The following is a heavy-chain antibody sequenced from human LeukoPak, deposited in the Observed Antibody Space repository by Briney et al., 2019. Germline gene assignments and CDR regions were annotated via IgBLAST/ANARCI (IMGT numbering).Heavy chain of an antibody. V-gene: IGHV4-59*08. Sequence: SETLSLTCTVSGGSINNYYWSWIRQPPGKGLEWIAYIYETGHTGYNPSLKTRVTISLDTSKNQFSLKLNSVTTADTAVYYCARHFLRGGFDSWGQGTLVAVSS. CDR2: IYETGHT. CDR3: ARHFLRGGFDS. J-gene: IGHJ4*02. CDR1: GGSINNYY. D-gene: IGHD5-12*01.